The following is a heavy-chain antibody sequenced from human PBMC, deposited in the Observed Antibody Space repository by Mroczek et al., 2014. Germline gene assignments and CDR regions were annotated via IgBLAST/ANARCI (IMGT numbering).Heavy chain of an antibody. CDR2: IYYSGST. D-gene: IGHD5-12*01. Sequence: QVQLQESGPGLVKPSETLSLTCTVSGGSISSYYWSWIRQPPGKGLEWIGYIYYSGSTNYNPSLKSRVTISVDTSKNQFSLKLSSVTAADTAVYYCARGYSGYDWYWGQGTLVTVSS. J-gene: IGHJ4*02. CDR1: GGSISSYY. CDR3: ARGYSGYDWY. V-gene: IGHV4-59*01.